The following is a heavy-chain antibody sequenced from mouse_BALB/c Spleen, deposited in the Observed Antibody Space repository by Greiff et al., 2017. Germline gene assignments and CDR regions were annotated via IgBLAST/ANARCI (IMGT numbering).Heavy chain of an antibody. CDR1: GYTFTSYW. J-gene: IGHJ3*01. CDR3: ARDYYRSLWLAY. CDR2: INPSNGRT. V-gene: IGHV1S81*02. D-gene: IGHD2-14*01. Sequence: QVLLQQPGAELVKPGASVKLSCKASGYTFTSYWMHWVKQRPGQGLEWIGEINPSNGRTNYNEKFKSKATLTVDKSSSTAYMQLSSLTSEDSAVYDCARDYYRSLWLAYWGQGTLVTVSA.